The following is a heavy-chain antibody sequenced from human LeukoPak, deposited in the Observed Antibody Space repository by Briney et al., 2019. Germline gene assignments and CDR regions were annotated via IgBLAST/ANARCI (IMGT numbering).Heavy chain of an antibody. V-gene: IGHV3-21*01. D-gene: IGHD5-24*01. Sequence: GGSLRLSCAASGFTFSSYSMNWVRQAPGKGLEWVSSISSSSSYIYCADSVKGRFTISRDNAKNSLYLQMNSLRAEDTAVYYCARVTASRDGYNSWGRGTLVTVSS. J-gene: IGHJ4*02. CDR3: ARVTASRDGYNS. CDR1: GFTFSSYS. CDR2: ISSSSSYI.